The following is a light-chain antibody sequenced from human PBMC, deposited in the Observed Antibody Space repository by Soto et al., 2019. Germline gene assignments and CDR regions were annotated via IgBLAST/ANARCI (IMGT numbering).Light chain of an antibody. CDR1: SSDVGGYNY. J-gene: IGLJ1*01. Sequence: QSALTQPPSASGSPGQSVTISCTGTSSDVGGYNYVSWFQQHPGKAPKLIIHEVNQRPSGVPDRFSGSKSGNTASLTVSGLQAEDDGTYSCSSYCGYNHVVFVTGSKATVL. CDR3: SSYCGYNHVV. V-gene: IGLV2-8*01. CDR2: EVN.